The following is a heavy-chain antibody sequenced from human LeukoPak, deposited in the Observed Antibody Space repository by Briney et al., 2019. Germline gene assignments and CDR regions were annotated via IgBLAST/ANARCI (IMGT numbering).Heavy chain of an antibody. Sequence: GGSLRLSCAASGFTVSSNYMTWVRQAPGKGLEWVSVIYSGGSTYYADSVKGRFTISRDNSKNTLYLQMNSLRAEDTAVYYCAKGYYDSSGYYFDDWGQGTLVTVSS. D-gene: IGHD3-22*01. V-gene: IGHV3-53*01. CDR1: GFTVSSNY. CDR2: IYSGGST. CDR3: AKGYYDSSGYYFDD. J-gene: IGHJ4*02.